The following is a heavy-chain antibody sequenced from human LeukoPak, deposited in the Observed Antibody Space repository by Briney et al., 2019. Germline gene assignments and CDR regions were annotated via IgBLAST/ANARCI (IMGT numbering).Heavy chain of an antibody. J-gene: IGHJ3*02. V-gene: IGHV4-31*03. CDR3: ARDAINYYDSSGYYYVGHAFDI. D-gene: IGHD3-22*01. Sequence: TSETLSLTCTVSGGPISSGGYSWSWIRQHPGKGLEWIGYIYYSGSTYYNPSLKSRVTISVDTSKNQFSLKLSSVTAADTAVYYCARDAINYYDSSGYYYVGHAFDIWGQGTMVTVSS. CDR1: GGPISSGGYS. CDR2: IYYSGST.